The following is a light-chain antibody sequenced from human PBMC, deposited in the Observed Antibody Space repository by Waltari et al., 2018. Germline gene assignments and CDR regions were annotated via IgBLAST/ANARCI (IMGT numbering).Light chain of an antibody. CDR2: DAS. J-gene: IGKJ3*01. CDR3: QQGTIWPPGIT. V-gene: IGKV3-11*01. CDR1: HSVSTS. Sequence: EIVLTQSPATLSLSPEERATLSCRASHSVSTSLAWYQQKPGQSPSLLIYDASSRAPGIPARFSGSGSGTDFTLTISTLEPEDFAVYYCQQGTIWPPGITFGPGTRVDIK.